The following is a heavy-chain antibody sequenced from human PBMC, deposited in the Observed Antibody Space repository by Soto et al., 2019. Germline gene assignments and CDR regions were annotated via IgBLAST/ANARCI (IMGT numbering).Heavy chain of an antibody. D-gene: IGHD4-17*01. V-gene: IGHV4-34*01. CDR3: ARSVTKNGDYGGQLPHQYNWFDP. Sequence: PLETLCLTCGVYGGSFSGYDWSWIRQPPGKGLEWIGEINHSGSTNYNPSLKSRVTISVDTSKNQFSLKLSSVTAADTAVYYCARSVTKNGDYGGQLPHQYNWFDPWGQGTLVTVSS. CDR1: GGSFSGYD. J-gene: IGHJ5*02. CDR2: INHSGST.